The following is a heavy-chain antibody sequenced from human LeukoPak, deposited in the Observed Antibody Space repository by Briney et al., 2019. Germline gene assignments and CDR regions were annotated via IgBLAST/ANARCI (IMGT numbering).Heavy chain of an antibody. V-gene: IGHV4-38-2*02. Sequence: SETLSLTCTVSGYSISSGYYWGWIRQPPGKGLEWIGSIYHSGSTYYNPSLKSRVTISVDTSKNQFSLKLSSVTAADTAVYYCARTTTVTKGFDIWGQGTMVTVSS. D-gene: IGHD4-17*01. J-gene: IGHJ3*02. CDR2: IYHSGST. CDR1: GYSISSGYY. CDR3: ARTTTVTKGFDI.